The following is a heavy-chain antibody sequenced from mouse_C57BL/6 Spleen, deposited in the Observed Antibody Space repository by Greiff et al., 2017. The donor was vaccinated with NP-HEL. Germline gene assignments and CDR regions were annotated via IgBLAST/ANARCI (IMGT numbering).Heavy chain of an antibody. V-gene: IGHV1-26*01. D-gene: IGHD4-1*01. Sequence: VQLQQSGPELVKPGASVKISCKASGYTFTDYYMNWVKQSHGKSLEWIGDINPNNGGTSYNQKFKGKATLTVDKSSSTAYMELRSLTSEDSAVYYCAKELTGIDYWGQGTTLTVSS. CDR1: GYTFTDYY. J-gene: IGHJ2*01. CDR3: AKELTGIDY. CDR2: INPNNGGT.